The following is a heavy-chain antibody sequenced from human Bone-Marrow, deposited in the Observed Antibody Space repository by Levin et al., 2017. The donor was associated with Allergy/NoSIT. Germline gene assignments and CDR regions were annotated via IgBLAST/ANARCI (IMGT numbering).Heavy chain of an antibody. CDR2: IIWEDER. D-gene: IGHD3-10*01. J-gene: IGHJ4*02. Sequence: SGPTLVKPTQTLTLTCTFSGFSLSTSGVAVGWIRQPPGKAPEGLALIIWEDERRKGQSLRRRVTITKDTSKNQVVLTMTNMDPVDTATYYCARLIRGYFDYWGQGALVTVSS. CDR1: GFSLSTSGVA. CDR3: ARLIRGYFDY. V-gene: IGHV2-5*05.